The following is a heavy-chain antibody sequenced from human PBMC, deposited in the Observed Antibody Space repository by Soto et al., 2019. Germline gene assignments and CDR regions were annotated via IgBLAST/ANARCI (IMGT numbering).Heavy chain of an antibody. Sequence: QVQLQQSGPGLVQPSQTLSLTCAISGDSVSSTSTAWSWIRQSPSRGLEWLGRTYYRSNWYTDYEVSFKSRITISPDTSKNQFSLQLNSVTPEDTAVYYCARGSYYSGWVWGQGTLVTVSS. J-gene: IGHJ4*02. CDR1: GDSVSSTSTA. CDR2: TYYRSNWYT. D-gene: IGHD6-19*01. CDR3: ARGSYYSGWV. V-gene: IGHV6-1*01.